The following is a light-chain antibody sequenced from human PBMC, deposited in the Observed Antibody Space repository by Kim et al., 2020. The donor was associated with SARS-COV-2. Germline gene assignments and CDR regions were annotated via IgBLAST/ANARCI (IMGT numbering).Light chain of an antibody. CDR2: WAS. Sequence: ATLNCKSNQTVLYNSNNKNYLAWYQQKPGQAPKLLIYWASIRESGVSDRFSGSGSETDFTLTISSLQAEDVAVYYCQQYYSTPPSFGQGTKLEI. CDR1: QTVLYNSNNKNY. J-gene: IGKJ2*03. V-gene: IGKV4-1*01. CDR3: QQYYSTPPS.